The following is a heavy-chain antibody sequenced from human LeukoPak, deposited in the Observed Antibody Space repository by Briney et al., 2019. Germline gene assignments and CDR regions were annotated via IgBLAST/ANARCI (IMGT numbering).Heavy chain of an antibody. Sequence: PSETLSLTCAVSGGSISSSNWWSWVRQAPGKGLEWVSAISGSGGSTYYADSVKGRFTISRDNSKNTLYLQMNSLRAEDTAVYYCAKGGGVATTVDYWGQGTLVTVSS. CDR3: AKGGGVATTVDY. J-gene: IGHJ4*02. CDR1: GGSISSSN. V-gene: IGHV3-23*01. D-gene: IGHD5-12*01. CDR2: ISGSGGST.